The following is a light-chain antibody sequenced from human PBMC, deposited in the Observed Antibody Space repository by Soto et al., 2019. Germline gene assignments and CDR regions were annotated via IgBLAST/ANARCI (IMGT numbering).Light chain of an antibody. V-gene: IGKV1-5*01. CDR3: LQYNSYSWT. Sequence: DLQMTQSPSTLSGSVGDRVTITCRASQTISSWLAWYQQKPGKAPKLLIYDASSLESGVPSRFSGSGSGTEFTLTISSLQPDDFATYYCLQYNSYSWTFGQGTKVDIK. CDR2: DAS. J-gene: IGKJ1*01. CDR1: QTISSW.